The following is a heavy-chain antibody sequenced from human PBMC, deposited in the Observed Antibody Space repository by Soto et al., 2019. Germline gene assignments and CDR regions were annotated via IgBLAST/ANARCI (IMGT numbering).Heavy chain of an antibody. Sequence: PGGSLRLSCAASGFTFSSYAMSWVRQAPGKGLEWVSAISGTGDSTYYADSVKGRFTISRDNAKNSLYLQMNSLRAEDTAVYYCARSEGLLADSYWGQGTLVTVSS. V-gene: IGHV3-23*01. CDR3: ARSEGLLADSY. CDR1: GFTFSSYA. CDR2: ISGTGDST. J-gene: IGHJ4*02. D-gene: IGHD6-19*01.